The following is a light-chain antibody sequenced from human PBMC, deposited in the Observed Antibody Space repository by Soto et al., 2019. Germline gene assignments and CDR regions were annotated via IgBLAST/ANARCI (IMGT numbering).Light chain of an antibody. CDR2: DAS. J-gene: IGKJ4*01. Sequence: EIVLTQSPGTLSLSPGQRATLSCRASQSVDTEYFAWYQQKAGKAPRLLIYDASSKGSGIPNRFSGSGSGTDFTLTISRLEPDDFAVYYCQQYARSPRTFGGGTKVEIK. V-gene: IGKV3-20*01. CDR1: QSVDTEY. CDR3: QQYARSPRT.